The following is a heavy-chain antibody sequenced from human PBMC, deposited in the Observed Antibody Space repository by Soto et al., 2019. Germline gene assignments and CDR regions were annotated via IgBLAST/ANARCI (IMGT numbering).Heavy chain of an antibody. J-gene: IGHJ4*02. CDR3: ARDSVITGTQSSRSE. Sequence: ETLSLTCAISGDIFSSNSSAWNWIRQSPSRGLEWLGRTYYRSKWYNDYAVSVKSRITINPDTSKNQFSLQLNSVTPEDTAVYYCARDSVITGTQSSRSEWGQGTLVTVSS. CDR1: GDIFSSNSSA. D-gene: IGHD1-7*01. V-gene: IGHV6-1*01. CDR2: TYYRSKWYN.